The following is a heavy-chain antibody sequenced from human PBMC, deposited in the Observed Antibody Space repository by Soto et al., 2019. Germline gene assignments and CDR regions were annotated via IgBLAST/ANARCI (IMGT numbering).Heavy chain of an antibody. Sequence: ETLSLTCTVSGGSITNYYYSWIRQPPGKGLEWIGYIFHTGTTSYNPSLKSRVTLSVDTSQSQFSLKLNSVTAADTAVYYCTTEAYDNSGSLAFDIWGPGTLVTVSS. D-gene: IGHD3-22*01. CDR1: GGSITNYY. J-gene: IGHJ3*02. CDR3: TTEAYDNSGSLAFDI. V-gene: IGHV4-59*08. CDR2: IFHTGTT.